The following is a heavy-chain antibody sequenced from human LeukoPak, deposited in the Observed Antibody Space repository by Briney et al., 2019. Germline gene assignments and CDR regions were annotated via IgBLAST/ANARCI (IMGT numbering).Heavy chain of an antibody. CDR2: IKREGSQN. CDR1: GFTFSSYW. Sequence: GGALRLACGASGFTFSSYWISWGRQAPGRGLGWVANIKREGSQNYCEDAVKGRFTISRDNAKNSLYLQTNSLRAEDTAVYYAARVYCSGGSAFFYYYYGMDVWGQGTTVTVSS. V-gene: IGHV3-7*01. J-gene: IGHJ6*02. D-gene: IGHD2-15*01. CDR3: ARVYCSGGSAFFYYYYGMDV.